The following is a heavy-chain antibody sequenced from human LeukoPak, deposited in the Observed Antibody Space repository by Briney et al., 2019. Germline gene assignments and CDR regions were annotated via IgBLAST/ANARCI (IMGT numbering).Heavy chain of an antibody. CDR2: ISWNSGSI. V-gene: IGHV3-9*01. J-gene: IGHJ5*02. CDR3: AKGSRQAAAASDWFDP. D-gene: IGHD6-13*01. CDR1: GFTFDDYA. Sequence: GGSLRLSCAASGFTFDDYAMHWVRQAPGKGLEWVSGISWNSGSIGYADSVKGRFTISRDNAKNSLYLQMNSLRAEDTALYYCAKGSRQAAAASDWFDPWGQGTLVTVSS.